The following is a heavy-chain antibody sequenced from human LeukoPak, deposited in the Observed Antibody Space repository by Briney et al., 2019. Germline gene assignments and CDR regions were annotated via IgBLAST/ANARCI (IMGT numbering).Heavy chain of an antibody. CDR1: GGSFSGYY. D-gene: IGHD1-26*01. J-gene: IGHJ4*02. Sequence: PSETLSLTCAVYGGSFSGYYWSWIRQPPGKGLEWIGEINHSGSTNYNPSLKSRVTISVDTSKNRFSLKLSSVTAADTAVYYCARGRGYRSGSYPDWGQGTLVTVSS. V-gene: IGHV4-34*01. CDR3: ARGRGYRSGSYPD. CDR2: INHSGST.